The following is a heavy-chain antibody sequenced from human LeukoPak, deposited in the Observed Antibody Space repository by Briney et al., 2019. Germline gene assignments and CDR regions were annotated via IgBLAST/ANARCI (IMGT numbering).Heavy chain of an antibody. CDR2: INPSGGST. V-gene: IGHV1-46*01. D-gene: IGHD2-21*02. CDR3: ARCGGDCTEHVLFDP. J-gene: IGHJ5*02. Sequence: ASVKVSCKASGYTFTGYYMHWVRQAPGQGLEWMGIINPSGGSTSYAQKFQGRVTMTRDMSTSTVYMELSSLRSEDTAVYYCARCGGDCTEHVLFDPWGQGTLVTVSS. CDR1: GYTFTGYY.